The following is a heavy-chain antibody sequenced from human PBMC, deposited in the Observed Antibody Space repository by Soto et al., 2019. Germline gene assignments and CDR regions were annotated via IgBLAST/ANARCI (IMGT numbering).Heavy chain of an antibody. V-gene: IGHV6-1*01. D-gene: IGHD5-12*01. CDR1: GDSVSSNSAG. J-gene: IGHJ6*03. CDR2: TYYKSKWFN. Sequence: SQPLSLTCAISGDSVSSNSAGWNWVRQTPSRSLEWLGRTYYKSKWFNNYAVSVKSRITINPDTSQNQFSLHLDSVTPEDTAVYFCARGSWDDVSGHYYMDVWGKGTTVTVSS. CDR3: ARGSWDDVSGHYYMDV.